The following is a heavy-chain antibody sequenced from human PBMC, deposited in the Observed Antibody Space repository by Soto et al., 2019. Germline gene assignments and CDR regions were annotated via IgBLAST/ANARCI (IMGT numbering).Heavy chain of an antibody. V-gene: IGHV3-21*01. D-gene: IGHD4-17*01. J-gene: IGHJ4*02. CDR3: ARDYGGLDY. Sequence: GSLRLSCAASGFTFSNYRMNWVRQAPGKGLEWVSSISSGSSYIYYADSMKGRFTISRDNAKNSLYLQMNSLRAEDTAVYYCARDYGGLDYWGQGTLVTVSS. CDR1: GFTFSNYR. CDR2: ISSGSSYI.